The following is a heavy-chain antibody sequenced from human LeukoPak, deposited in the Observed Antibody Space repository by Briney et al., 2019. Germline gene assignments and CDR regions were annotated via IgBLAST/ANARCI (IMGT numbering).Heavy chain of an antibody. Sequence: GGSLRLSCAASGFTFSSYSMIWVRQAPGKGLEWVSSISSSSSYIYYADSVRGRFTVSRDNAKNSLYLQMNSLRGEDTAVYYCARAETGYYYDSSGYPFAYWGQGTLVTVSS. D-gene: IGHD3-22*01. V-gene: IGHV3-21*01. J-gene: IGHJ4*02. CDR1: GFTFSSYS. CDR2: ISSSSSYI. CDR3: ARAETGYYYDSSGYPFAY.